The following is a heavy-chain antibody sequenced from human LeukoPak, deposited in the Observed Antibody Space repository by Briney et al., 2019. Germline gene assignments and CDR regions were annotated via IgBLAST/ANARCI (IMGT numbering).Heavy chain of an antibody. Sequence: ASVKVSCKASGYTFTSYGISWVRQAPGQGLEWMGRISSYNGNTNYAQKLQGRVTMSTDTSTGTAYMELRSLRSDDTAVYYCARRVAVARRDAFDIWAKGQWSPSLQ. D-gene: IGHD6-19*01. CDR1: GYTFTSYG. V-gene: IGHV1-18*01. J-gene: IGHJ3*02. CDR2: ISSYNGNT. CDR3: ARRVAVARRDAFDI.